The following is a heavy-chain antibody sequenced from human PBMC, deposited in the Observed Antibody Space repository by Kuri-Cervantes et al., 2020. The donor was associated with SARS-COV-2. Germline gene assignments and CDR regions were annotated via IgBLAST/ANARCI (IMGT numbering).Heavy chain of an antibody. CDR3: AKDLPGSSAADVY. D-gene: IGHD6-13*01. J-gene: IGHJ4*02. CDR1: GFTFSSYG. V-gene: IGHV3-30*02. CDR2: IRYDGSNK. Sequence: GESLKISCAASGFTFSSYGMHWVRQAPGKGLEWAAFIRYDGSNKYYADSVKGRFTISRDNSKNTLYLQMNSLRAEDTAVYYCAKDLPGSSAADVYWGQGTLVTVSS.